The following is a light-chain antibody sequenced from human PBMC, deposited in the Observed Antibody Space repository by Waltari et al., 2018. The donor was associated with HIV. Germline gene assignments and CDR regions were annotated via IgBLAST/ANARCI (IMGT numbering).Light chain of an antibody. Sequence: QSALTQPPSASGSLGQSVTIPCPGRSSAVGRYDYVSWYQQHPGKAPKLLIFEVNKRPSGVPDRFSGSKSGNTASLTVSGLQAEDEAEYSCSSYAGINPVIFGGGTTLTVL. CDR1: SSAVGRYDY. V-gene: IGLV2-8*01. CDR3: SSYAGINPVI. CDR2: EVN. J-gene: IGLJ2*01.